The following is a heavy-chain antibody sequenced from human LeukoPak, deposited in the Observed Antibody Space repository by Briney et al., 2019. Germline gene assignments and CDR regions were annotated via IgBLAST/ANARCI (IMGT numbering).Heavy chain of an antibody. J-gene: IGHJ4*02. CDR3: AKAVAVALDY. CDR1: GFIFSDFD. CDR2: ISHSGRST. D-gene: IGHD6-19*01. V-gene: IGHV3-23*01. Sequence: GGSLRLSCAASGFIFSDFDMSWVRQAPGKGLEWVSAISHSGRSTYYADSVKGRFTISRDNSKNTLYLEMNSRRADDTAVYYCAKAVAVALDYWGQGTLVTVSS.